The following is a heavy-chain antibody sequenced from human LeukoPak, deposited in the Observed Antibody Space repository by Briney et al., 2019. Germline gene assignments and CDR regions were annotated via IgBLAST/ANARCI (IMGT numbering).Heavy chain of an antibody. J-gene: IGHJ3*02. CDR1: GFTVSSIQ. CDR2: LYRGGST. D-gene: IGHD6-19*01. Sequence: GGSLRLSCAASGFTVSSIQMVWVRQAPGKGLEWVTVLYRGGSTYYADSVKGRFTISRDNSKNTLYLQMNSLRAEDTAVYYCASVLAVAHLPLAFDIWGQGTVVTVSS. V-gene: IGHV3-53*01. CDR3: ASVLAVAHLPLAFDI.